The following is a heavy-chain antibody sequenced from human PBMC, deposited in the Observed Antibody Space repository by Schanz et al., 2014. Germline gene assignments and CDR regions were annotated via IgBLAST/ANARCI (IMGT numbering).Heavy chain of an antibody. V-gene: IGHV4-4*07. CDR1: GGSISSHF. D-gene: IGHD3-22*01. CDR2: ISTSGST. CDR3: ATWRGDDSGGHGQFDY. J-gene: IGHJ4*02. Sequence: VQLQESGPGLVKPSETLSLTCTVSGGSISSHFWSWIRQPPGKGLEWIGRISTSGSTNYNPSLRSRVSMSIGTSKTPFSLRLSSLTAADTAVYYCATWRGDDSGGHGQFDYWGQGALVTVSS.